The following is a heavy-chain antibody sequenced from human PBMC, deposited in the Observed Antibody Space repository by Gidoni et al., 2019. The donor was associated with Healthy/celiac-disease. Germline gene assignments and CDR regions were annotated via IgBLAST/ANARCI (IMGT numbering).Heavy chain of an antibody. J-gene: IGHJ4*02. CDR3: ARDEYSTSAGNFDY. V-gene: IGHV1-69*04. D-gene: IGHD6-6*01. Sequence: QVQLVQSGAEVTKPGSSVKVSCKASGGTFSSYAISWVRQAPGQGLEWMGRIIPILGIANYAQKFQGRVTITADKATSTAYMELSSLRSEDTAVYYCARDEYSTSAGNFDYWGQGTLVTVSS. CDR1: GGTFSSYA. CDR2: IIPILGIA.